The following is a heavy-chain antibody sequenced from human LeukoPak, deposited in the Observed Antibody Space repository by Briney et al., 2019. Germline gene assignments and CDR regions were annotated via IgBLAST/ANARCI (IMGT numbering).Heavy chain of an antibody. V-gene: IGHV4-34*01. D-gene: IGHD2-15*01. CDR1: GGSFSGYY. CDR2: INHRGST. Sequence: SETLSLTCAVYGGSFSGYYWTWIRQTPGKGLEWIWEINHRGSTNYNPSLESRVTISVDTSKNHFSLDLTSVTAADTAVYYCASGGWYRGYWGQGTLVTVSS. CDR3: ASGGWYRGY. J-gene: IGHJ4*02.